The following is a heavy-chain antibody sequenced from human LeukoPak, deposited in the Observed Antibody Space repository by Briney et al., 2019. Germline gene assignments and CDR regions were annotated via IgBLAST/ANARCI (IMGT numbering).Heavy chain of an antibody. J-gene: IGHJ4*02. V-gene: IGHV3-7*01. CDR3: ARDSSPIDFWSGYAY. D-gene: IGHD3-3*01. CDR2: IKQDGSEK. CDR1: GFTFSSYW. Sequence: PGGSLRLSCAASGFTFSSYWMSWVRQAPGKGLEWVANIKQDGSEKYYVDSVKGRFTISRDNAKNSLYLQMNSLRAGDTAVYYCARDSSPIDFWSGYAYWGQGTLVTVSS.